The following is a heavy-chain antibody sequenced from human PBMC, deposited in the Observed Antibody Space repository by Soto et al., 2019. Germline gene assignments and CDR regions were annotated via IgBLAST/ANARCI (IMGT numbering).Heavy chain of an antibody. CDR1: GFSVSDNY. CDR2: IYSVGTA. D-gene: IGHD2-21*01. CDR3: ARKTDSGGDGGF. J-gene: IGHJ4*02. Sequence: EVQLVETGGGLIQPGGSLRLSCAVSGFSVSDNYMYWVRQAPGKGLEWVSLIYSVGTARYADSVRGRFTISRDKSKNTLYLQMNSLREEDTAVYHCARKTDSGGDGGFWGQGTLVTVSS. V-gene: IGHV3-53*02.